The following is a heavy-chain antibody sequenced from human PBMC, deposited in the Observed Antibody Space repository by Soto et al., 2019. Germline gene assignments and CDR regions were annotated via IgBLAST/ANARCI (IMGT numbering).Heavy chain of an antibody. Sequence: QLQLQESGPGLVKPSETLSLTCTVSGGSISSSSYYWGWIRQPPGKGLEWIGSTYYSGSTYYNPSLKSRVTISVDTSKNQFSLKLSSVTAADTAVYYCARPVGVNWSDPWGQGTLVTVSS. CDR1: GGSISSSSYY. D-gene: IGHD3-16*01. V-gene: IGHV4-39*01. CDR2: TYYSGST. CDR3: ARPVGVNWSDP. J-gene: IGHJ5*02.